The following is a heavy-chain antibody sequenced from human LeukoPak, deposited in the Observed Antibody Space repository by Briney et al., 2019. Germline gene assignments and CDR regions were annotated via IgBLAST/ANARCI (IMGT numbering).Heavy chain of an antibody. Sequence: ASVKVSCKASGYTFTGYYMHWVRQAPGQGLEWMGWINPNSGGTNYALKFQGRVTMTRDTSISTAYMELSRLRSDDTAVYYCARARARGQQLVGYWGQGTLVTVSS. V-gene: IGHV1-2*02. J-gene: IGHJ4*02. CDR2: INPNSGGT. CDR1: GYTFTGYY. D-gene: IGHD6-13*01. CDR3: ARARARGQQLVGY.